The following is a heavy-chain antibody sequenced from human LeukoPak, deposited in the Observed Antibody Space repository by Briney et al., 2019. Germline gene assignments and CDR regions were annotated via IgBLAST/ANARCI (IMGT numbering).Heavy chain of an antibody. V-gene: IGHV3-23*01. CDR1: GFTFSSYA. J-gene: IGHJ4*02. Sequence: GGSLRLSCAASGFTFSSYAMSWVRQAPGKGLEWVSTISGNGRSTYYGDSVKGRFTISRDNSKNTLSLQRNSLRAEDTAVYYCAKEYYVLLVYALGGSFDYWGRGTLVTVSS. D-gene: IGHD2-8*02. CDR3: AKEYYVLLVYALGGSFDY. CDR2: ISGNGRST.